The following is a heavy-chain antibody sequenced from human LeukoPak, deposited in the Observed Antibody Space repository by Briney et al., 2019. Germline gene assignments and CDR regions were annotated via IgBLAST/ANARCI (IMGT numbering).Heavy chain of an antibody. D-gene: IGHD1-1*01. J-gene: IGHJ4*02. V-gene: IGHV4-34*01. CDR2: INHSGST. Sequence: SETLSLTCAVYGGSFSDYYWSWVRQPPGKGLEWIGDINHSGSTNYNPSLKGRVTISVDTSKNQFSLKLSSVTAADTAVYYCARVGDWNDLVYWGQGTLVSVSS. CDR3: ARVGDWNDLVY. CDR1: GGSFSDYY.